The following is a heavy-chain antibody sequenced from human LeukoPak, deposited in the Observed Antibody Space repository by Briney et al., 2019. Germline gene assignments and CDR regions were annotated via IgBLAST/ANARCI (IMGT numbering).Heavy chain of an antibody. D-gene: IGHD2-15*01. CDR1: GYTFTGYY. CDR3: ARLIMVVAATSLGWFDP. Sequence: ASVKVSCKASGYTFTGYYMHWVRQAPGQGLEWMGWINPNSGGTNYAQKFQGRVTMTRDTSISTAYMELSRLRSDDTAVYYCARLIMVVAATSLGWFDPWGQGTLVTVSS. V-gene: IGHV1-2*02. CDR2: INPNSGGT. J-gene: IGHJ5*02.